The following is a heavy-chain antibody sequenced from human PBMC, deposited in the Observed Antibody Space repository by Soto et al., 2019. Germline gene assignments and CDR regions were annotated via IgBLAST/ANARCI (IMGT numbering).Heavy chain of an antibody. CDR2: IFPDDSDT. V-gene: IGHV5-51*01. D-gene: IGHD3-3*01. CDR3: FSGGVTSRPFDY. Sequence: GESLKISCKASGYIIKNYWIGWVRQMPGQGLEWMGIIFPDDSDTRYSPSFQGHVTISVDKSISTAYVQWSSLKASDSAIYYCFSGGVTSRPFDYWGQRTLVVASS. CDR1: GYIIKNYW. J-gene: IGHJ4*02.